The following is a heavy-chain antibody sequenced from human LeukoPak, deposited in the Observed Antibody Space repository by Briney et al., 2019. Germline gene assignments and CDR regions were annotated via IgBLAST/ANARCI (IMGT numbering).Heavy chain of an antibody. CDR1: GYTLTDYY. J-gene: IGHJ4*02. CDR3: ATPTMRGPSYGYVRLLN. Sequence: ASVKVSRKASGYTLTDYYLHWVRQAPGQGLKWMGWINPNSGATHYAQSFQARVTMTRDTSIASSYMELTGLESDDTAVYYCATPTMRGPSYGYVRLLNWGQGSLVTVSS. D-gene: IGHD5-18*01. CDR2: INPNSGAT. V-gene: IGHV1-2*02.